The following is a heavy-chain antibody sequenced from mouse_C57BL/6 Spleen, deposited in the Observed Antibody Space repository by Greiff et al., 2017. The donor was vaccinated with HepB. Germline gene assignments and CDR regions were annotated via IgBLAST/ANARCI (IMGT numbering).Heavy chain of an antibody. D-gene: IGHD1-1*01. V-gene: IGHV1-55*01. CDR3: ASLITTVVATGYYYAMDY. J-gene: IGHJ4*01. Sequence: QVQLQQPGAELVKPGASVKMSCKASGYTFTSYWITWVKQRPGQGLEWIGDIYPGSGSTNYNEKFKSKATLSVDTSSSTAYMQLSSLTSEDSAVYYRASLITTVVATGYYYAMDYWGQGTSVTVSS. CDR2: IYPGSGST. CDR1: GYTFTSYW.